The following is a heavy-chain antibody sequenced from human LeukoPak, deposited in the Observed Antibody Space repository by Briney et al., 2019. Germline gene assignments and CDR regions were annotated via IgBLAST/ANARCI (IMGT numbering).Heavy chain of an antibody. CDR3: ARDNYDSSTPYYFDY. J-gene: IGHJ4*02. CDR2: INWNGGST. CDR1: GFTFDDYG. V-gene: IGHV3-20*04. D-gene: IGHD3-22*01. Sequence: PGGSLRLSCAASGFTFDDYGMSWVRQAPGKGLEWVSGINWNGGSTGYADSVKGRFTTSRDDAKSSLYLQMNSLRAEDTAVYYCARDNYDSSTPYYFDYWGQGTLVTVSS.